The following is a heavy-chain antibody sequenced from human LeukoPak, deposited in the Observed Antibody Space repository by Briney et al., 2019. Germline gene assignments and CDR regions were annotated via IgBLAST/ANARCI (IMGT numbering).Heavy chain of an antibody. CDR2: IKSKTDGGTT. V-gene: IGHV3-15*01. D-gene: IGHD2-2*01. CDR3: TTDVVVVPAAISIVRDY. J-gene: IGHJ4*02. CDR1: GFTFSNAW. Sequence: GGSLRLSCAASGFTFSNAWMSWVRQAPGKGLEWVGRIKSKTDGGTTDYAAPVKGRFTISRDDSKNTLYLQMNSLKTEDTAVYYCTTDVVVVPAAISIVRDYRGQGTLVTVSS.